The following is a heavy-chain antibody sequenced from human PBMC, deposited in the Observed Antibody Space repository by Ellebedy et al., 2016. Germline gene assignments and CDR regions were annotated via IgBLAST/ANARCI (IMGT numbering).Heavy chain of an antibody. Sequence: GSLRLSXAVYGGSFSGYYWSWIRQPPGKGLEWIGEINHSGSTNYNPSLKSRVTISVDTSKNQFSLKLSSVTAADTAVYYCARDLITMVRGVTAAFDIWGQGTMVTVSS. CDR3: ARDLITMVRGVTAAFDI. J-gene: IGHJ3*02. CDR1: GGSFSGYY. CDR2: INHSGST. D-gene: IGHD3-10*01. V-gene: IGHV4-34*01.